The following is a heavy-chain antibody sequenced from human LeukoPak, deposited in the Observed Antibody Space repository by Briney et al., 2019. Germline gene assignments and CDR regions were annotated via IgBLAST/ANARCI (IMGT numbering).Heavy chain of an antibody. J-gene: IGHJ5*02. V-gene: IGHV3-21*01. CDR2: ISSSSSYI. CDR1: GFTFSSYE. D-gene: IGHD4/OR15-4a*01. Sequence: GGSLRLSCAASGFTFSSYEMNWVRQAPGKGLEWVSSISSSSSYIYYADSVKGRFTISRDNAKNSLYLQMNSLRAEDTAVYYCARDKVHAFDPWGQGTLVTVSS. CDR3: ARDKVHAFDP.